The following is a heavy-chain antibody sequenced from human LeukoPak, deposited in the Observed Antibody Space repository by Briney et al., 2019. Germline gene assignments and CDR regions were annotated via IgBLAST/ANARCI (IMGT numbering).Heavy chain of an antibody. V-gene: IGHV4-59*12. J-gene: IGHJ6*03. Sequence: PSETLSLTCTVSGDSISGYYWSWIRQPPGKGLEYIGYIFYTGTTNYNPSLKSRVTISVDTSKNQFSLKLSSVTTADTAVYYCARDPFSSSWPTYYNYYMDVWGKGTTVTVSS. CDR2: IFYTGTT. CDR1: GDSISGYY. CDR3: ARDPFSSSWPTYYNYYMDV. D-gene: IGHD6-13*01.